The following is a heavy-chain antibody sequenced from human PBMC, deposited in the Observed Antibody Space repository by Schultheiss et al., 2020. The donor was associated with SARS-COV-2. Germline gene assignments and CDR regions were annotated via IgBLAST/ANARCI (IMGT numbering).Heavy chain of an antibody. J-gene: IGHJ4*02. CDR3: ARDMSDSYGFEYYFDY. V-gene: IGHV3-9*01. CDR2: ISWNSGSI. CDR1: GFTFDDYA. Sequence: GGSLRLSCAASGFTFDDYAMHWVRQAPGKGLEWVSGISWNSGSIGYADSVKGRFTISRDNAKNSLYLQMNSLRAEDTAVYYCARDMSDSYGFEYYFDYWGQGTLVTVSS. D-gene: IGHD5-18*01.